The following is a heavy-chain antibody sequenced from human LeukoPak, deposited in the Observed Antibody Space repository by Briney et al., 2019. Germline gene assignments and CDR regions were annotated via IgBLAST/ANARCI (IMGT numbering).Heavy chain of an antibody. CDR2: INAGNGNT. V-gene: IGHV1-3*01. D-gene: IGHD3-10*01. CDR3: ARMTMVRGVIGYYYGMDV. Sequence: ASVKVSCKASGYTFTSYAMHWVRQAPGQRLEWMGWINAGNGNTIYSQKFQGRVTITRDTSASTAYMELSSLRSEDTAVYYCARMTMVRGVIGYYYGMDVWGKGTTVTVSS. CDR1: GYTFTSYA. J-gene: IGHJ6*04.